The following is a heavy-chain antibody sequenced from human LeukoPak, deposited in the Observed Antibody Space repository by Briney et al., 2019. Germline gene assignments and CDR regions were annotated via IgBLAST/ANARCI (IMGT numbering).Heavy chain of an antibody. CDR1: GDSVSSNSAA. D-gene: IGHD2-15*01. J-gene: IGHJ4*02. CDR3: ARWGTYCSGGSCYPTAFAY. Sequence: SQTLSLTCAISGDSVSSNSAAWNWIRQSPSRGLEWLGRTYYRSKWYNDYAVSVKSRITINPDTSKNQFSLQLNSVTPEDTAVYYCARWGTYCSGGSCYPTAFAYWGQGTLVTVSS. V-gene: IGHV6-1*01. CDR2: TYYRSKWYN.